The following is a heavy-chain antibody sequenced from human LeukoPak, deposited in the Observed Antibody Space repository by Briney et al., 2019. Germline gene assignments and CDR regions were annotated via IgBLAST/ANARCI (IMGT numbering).Heavy chain of an antibody. CDR2: ISGSSTYK. D-gene: IGHD6-13*01. Sequence: PGGSLRLSCAASGFTFSSHWMSWVRQAPGKGLEWVSSISGSSTYKYYADSLKGRFTISRDNAKNSLFLQMNSLRAEDTAVYYCARGNWYSSSWVMDYWGQGTLVTVSS. CDR1: GFTFSSHW. CDR3: ARGNWYSSSWVMDY. J-gene: IGHJ4*02. V-gene: IGHV3-21*01.